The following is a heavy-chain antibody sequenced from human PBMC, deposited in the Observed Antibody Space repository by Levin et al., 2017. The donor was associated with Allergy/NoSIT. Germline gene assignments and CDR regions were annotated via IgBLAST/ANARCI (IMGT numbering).Heavy chain of an antibody. CDR3: AKSMYAIVWRAPPDH. V-gene: IGHV3-30*18. CDR1: GFSFTKYG. J-gene: IGHJ4*02. CDR2: LSFDGRDE. D-gene: IGHD2-8*01. Sequence: GGSLRLSCAVSGFSFTKYGMHWVRQAPGKGLEWVTLLSFDGRDEYYADSVKGRFTISRDISKNTLYLQMNALRPEDTGVYYCAKSMYAIVWRAPPDHWGQGTLVTVSP.